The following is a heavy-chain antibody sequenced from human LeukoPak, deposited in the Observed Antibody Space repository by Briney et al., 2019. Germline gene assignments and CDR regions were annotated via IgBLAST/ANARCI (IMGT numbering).Heavy chain of an antibody. CDR3: ARVPITIFGVVINTDLDY. J-gene: IGHJ4*02. Sequence: ASVKVSCKASGYTFTSYGISWVRQAPGQVLEWMGWISAYNGNTNYAQKLQGRVTMTTDTSTSTAYMELRSLRSDDTAVYYCARVPITIFGVVINTDLDYWGQGTLVTVSS. V-gene: IGHV1-18*01. CDR2: ISAYNGNT. CDR1: GYTFTSYG. D-gene: IGHD3-3*01.